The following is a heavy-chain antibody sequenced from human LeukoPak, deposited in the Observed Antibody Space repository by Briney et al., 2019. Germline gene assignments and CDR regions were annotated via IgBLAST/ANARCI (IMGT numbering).Heavy chain of an antibody. CDR2: ISYDGSDK. V-gene: IGHV3-30*18. D-gene: IGHD3-10*01. Sequence: GGSLRLSCAASGFTFSTYDMHWVRQAPGKGLEWVAIISYDGSDKYYADSVKGRFTISRDSSKNTLYLQMNSLRAEDTAVYYCAKDFGEAAFDIWGQGTMVTV. CDR3: AKDFGEAAFDI. J-gene: IGHJ3*02. CDR1: GFTFSTYD.